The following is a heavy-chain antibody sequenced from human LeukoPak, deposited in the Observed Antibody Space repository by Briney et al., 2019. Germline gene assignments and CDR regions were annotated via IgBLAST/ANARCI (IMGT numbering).Heavy chain of an antibody. CDR3: ARALKRQDDFWSGYPDYYYYMDV. V-gene: IGHV1-69*13. Sequence: ASVRVSCKASGGTFSSYAISWVRQAPGQGLEWMGGIIPIFGTANYAQKFQGRVTITADESTSTAYMELSSLRSEDTAVYYCARALKRQDDFWSGYPDYYYYMDVWGKGTTVTVSS. J-gene: IGHJ6*03. D-gene: IGHD3-3*01. CDR2: IIPIFGTA. CDR1: GGTFSSYA.